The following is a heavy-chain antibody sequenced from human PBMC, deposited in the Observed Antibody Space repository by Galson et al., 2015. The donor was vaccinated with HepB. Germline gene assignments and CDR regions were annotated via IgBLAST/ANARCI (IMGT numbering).Heavy chain of an antibody. D-gene: IGHD4/OR15-4a*01. Sequence: SLRLSCAASGLTFSSYTMNWVRQTPGKGLQWVSYISTNGATIHYADSAKGRFTVARDNATNTMWLQMNSLRAEDTAVYYCATTKFGSGAYWTFDIWGQGTLVTVSS. V-gene: IGHV3-48*04. J-gene: IGHJ3*02. CDR1: GLTFSSYT. CDR2: ISTNGATI. CDR3: ATTKFGSGAYWTFDI.